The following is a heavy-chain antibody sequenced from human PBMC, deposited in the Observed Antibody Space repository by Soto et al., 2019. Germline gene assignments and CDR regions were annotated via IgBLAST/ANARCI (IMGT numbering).Heavy chain of an antibody. CDR3: AREGRIAARRTSYYYYYMDV. V-gene: IGHV4-34*01. D-gene: IGHD6-6*01. Sequence: QVQLQQWGAGLLKPSETLSLTCAVYGGSFSGYYWSWIRQPPGKGLEWLGEINHSGSTNYNPSLKRRVTISVDTSKTHFSLKLSSVTAADTAVYYCAREGRIAARRTSYYYYYMDVWGKGTTVTVSS. CDR1: GGSFSGYY. J-gene: IGHJ6*03. CDR2: INHSGST.